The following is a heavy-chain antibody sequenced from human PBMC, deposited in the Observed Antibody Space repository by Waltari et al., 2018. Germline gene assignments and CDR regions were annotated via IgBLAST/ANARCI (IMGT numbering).Heavy chain of an antibody. CDR2: INYSGYT. J-gene: IGHJ2*01. CDR3: ARQLTGDRGYFDL. V-gene: IGHV4-34*01. CDR1: GGSFSGYY. D-gene: IGHD3-9*01. Sequence: QVQLDQWGAGLWKPSETLSLTCAVYGGSFSGYYWRWIRQPPGKGLEWIGEINYSGYTNYNPSLKSRVTISLDTSKNQFSLNLNSVTAADTALYFCARQLTGDRGYFDLWGRGTLVTVSS.